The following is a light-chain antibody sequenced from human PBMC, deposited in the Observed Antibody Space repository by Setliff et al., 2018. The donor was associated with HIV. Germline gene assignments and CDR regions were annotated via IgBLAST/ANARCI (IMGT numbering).Light chain of an antibody. CDR3: CSYAGSYTWV. J-gene: IGLJ1*01. Sequence: QSVLAQPRSVSGSPGQSVTIPCTGTSSDVVSYNYVSWYQQHPGKAPKLMIYDVSKRPSGVPDRFSGSKSGNTASLTISGLQAEDEADYYCCSYAGSYTWVFGTGTKVTVL. CDR2: DVS. CDR1: SSDVVSYNY. V-gene: IGLV2-11*01.